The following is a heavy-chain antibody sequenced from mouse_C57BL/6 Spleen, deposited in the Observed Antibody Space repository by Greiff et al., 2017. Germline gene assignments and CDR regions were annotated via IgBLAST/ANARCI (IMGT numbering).Heavy chain of an antibody. D-gene: IGHD3-2*02. V-gene: IGHV1-72*01. CDR2: IDPNSGGT. CDR1: GYTFTSYW. J-gene: IGHJ4*01. Sequence: QVQLKQPGAELVKPGASVKLSCKASGYTFTSYWMHWVKQRPGRGLEWIGRIDPNSGGTKYNEKFKSKATLTVDKPSSTAYMQLSSLTSEDSAVYYCARRTAQAGDAMDYWGQGTSVTVSS. CDR3: ARRTAQAGDAMDY.